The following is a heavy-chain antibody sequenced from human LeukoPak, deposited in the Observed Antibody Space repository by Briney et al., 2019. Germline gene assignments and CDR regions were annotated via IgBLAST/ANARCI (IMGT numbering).Heavy chain of an antibody. CDR2: IRYDGSNK. D-gene: IGHD2-2*01. J-gene: IGHJ4*02. CDR1: GFTFSSYG. V-gene: IGHV3-30*02. Sequence: GGSLRLSCAASGFTFSSYGMHWVRQAPGKGLEWVAFIRYDGSNKYYADSVKGRFTISRDNSKNTLYLQMNSLRAEDTAVYYCAKDLEDIVVVPAGKGYDYWGQGTLVTVSS. CDR3: AKDLEDIVVVPAGKGYDY.